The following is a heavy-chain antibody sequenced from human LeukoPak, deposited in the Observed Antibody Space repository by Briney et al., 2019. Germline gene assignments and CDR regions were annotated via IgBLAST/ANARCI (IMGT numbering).Heavy chain of an antibody. Sequence: SETLSLTCTVSGGSISSYYWSWIRQPPGKGLEWIGSMYYSGSTNYKPSLKSRVTISVDTSKNQFSLKLSSVTAAGTPVSYCARHAYYYDRSGSYEAFDIWGQGTMVTVSS. CDR1: GGSISSYY. V-gene: IGHV4-59*08. CDR2: MYYSGST. J-gene: IGHJ3*02. CDR3: ARHAYYYDRSGSYEAFDI. D-gene: IGHD3-22*01.